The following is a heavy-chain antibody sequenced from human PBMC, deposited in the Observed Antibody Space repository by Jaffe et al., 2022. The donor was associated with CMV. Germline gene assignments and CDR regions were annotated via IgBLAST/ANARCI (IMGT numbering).Heavy chain of an antibody. J-gene: IGHJ4*02. Sequence: QVQLVESGGGVVQPGRSLRLSCAASGFTFSSYGMHWVRQAPGKGLEWVAVIWYDGSNKYYADSVKGRFTISRDNSKNTLYLQMNSLRAEDTAVYYCAREYYDFWSGYYHAREYYFDYWGQGTLVTVSS. V-gene: IGHV3-33*08. CDR2: IWYDGSNK. CDR3: AREYYDFWSGYYHAREYYFDY. D-gene: IGHD3-3*01. CDR1: GFTFSSYG.